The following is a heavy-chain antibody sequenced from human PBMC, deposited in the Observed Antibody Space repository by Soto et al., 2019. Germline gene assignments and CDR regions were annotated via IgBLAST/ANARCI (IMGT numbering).Heavy chain of an antibody. D-gene: IGHD3-3*01. CDR3: ARAGRFGVRFLEWSP. V-gene: IGHV4-59*01. CDR2: IYYSGST. CDR1: GGSISSYY. J-gene: IGHJ5*02. Sequence: QVQLQESGPGLVKPSETLSLTCTVSGGSISSYYWSWIRQPPGKGLEWIGYIYYSGSTNYNPSLKSRVTISVDTSKNQFSLKLSSVTAADTAVYYCARAGRFGVRFLEWSPWGQGTLVTVSS.